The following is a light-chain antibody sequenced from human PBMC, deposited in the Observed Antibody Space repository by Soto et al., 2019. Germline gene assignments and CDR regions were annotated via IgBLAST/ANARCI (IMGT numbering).Light chain of an antibody. CDR1: QGISNY. J-gene: IGKJ1*01. V-gene: IGKV1-27*01. CDR2: VAS. Sequence: DIQMTQSPSSLSASVGDRVTITCRASQGISNYLAWYQQQPGQVPKLLIYVASTLQSGVPSRFSGSGSGTDVTLTISSLQPEDVATYYCQKYNSAQWTFGQGTKVEIK. CDR3: QKYNSAQWT.